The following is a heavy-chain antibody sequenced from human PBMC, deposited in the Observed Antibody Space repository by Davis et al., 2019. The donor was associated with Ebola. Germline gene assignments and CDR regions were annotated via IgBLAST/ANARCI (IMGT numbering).Heavy chain of an antibody. CDR1: GDSISSSNW. J-gene: IGHJ4*02. V-gene: IGHV4-4*02. Sequence: MPSETLSLTCAVSGDSISSSNWWSWVRQPPGKGLEWIGEISQSGSTNYNPSLKSRLTISVDTSKNQFSLKLSSVIAADTAVYYCARADIYSSSWYGTYYFDYWGQGTLVTVSS. CDR2: ISQSGST. D-gene: IGHD6-13*01. CDR3: ARADIYSSSWYGTYYFDY.